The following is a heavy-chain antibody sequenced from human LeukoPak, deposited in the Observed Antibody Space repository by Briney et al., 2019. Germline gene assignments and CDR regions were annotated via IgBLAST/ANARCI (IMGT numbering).Heavy chain of an antibody. Sequence: SQTLSLTCTVSGGSISSGGYYWSWIRQHPGKGLEWIGYIYYSGSTYYNPSPKSRVTISVDTSKNQFSLKLSSVTAADTAVYYCARDYYYDSSGYYRLDAFDIWGQGTMVTVSS. CDR1: GGSISSGGYY. V-gene: IGHV4-31*03. CDR2: IYYSGST. CDR3: ARDYYYDSSGYYRLDAFDI. J-gene: IGHJ3*02. D-gene: IGHD3-22*01.